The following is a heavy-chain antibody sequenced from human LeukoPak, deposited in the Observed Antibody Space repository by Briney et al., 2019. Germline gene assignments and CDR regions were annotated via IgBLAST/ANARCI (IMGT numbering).Heavy chain of an antibody. Sequence: SETLSLTCTGSGGSISSYYWSWFRQTPGKGPEWIGYIYYSGSTKYNPSLKSRVTISVDRSKNQFSLKLNSVTAADTAVYYCARYWGVQLWPHWYFDLWGRGSLVTVSS. CDR2: IYYSGST. V-gene: IGHV4-59*01. CDR3: ARYWGVQLWPHWYFDL. J-gene: IGHJ2*01. D-gene: IGHD5-18*01. CDR1: GGSISSYY.